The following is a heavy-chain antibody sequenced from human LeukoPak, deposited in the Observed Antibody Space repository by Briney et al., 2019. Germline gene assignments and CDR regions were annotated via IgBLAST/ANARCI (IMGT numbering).Heavy chain of an antibody. D-gene: IGHD6-13*01. J-gene: IGHJ4*02. V-gene: IGHV3-64*01. Sequence: GGSLRLSCAASGFTFSSYAMHWVRQAPGKGLEYVSAISSNGGSTYFANSVKGRFTVSRDNSKNTLYLQMGSLSAEDMAVYYCARGDSSTWLGQDFDYWGQGTLVTVSS. CDR1: GFTFSSYA. CDR3: ARGDSSTWLGQDFDY. CDR2: ISSNGGST.